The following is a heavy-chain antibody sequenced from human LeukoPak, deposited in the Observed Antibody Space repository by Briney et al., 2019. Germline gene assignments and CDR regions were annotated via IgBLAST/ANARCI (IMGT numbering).Heavy chain of an antibody. CDR1: GFTFSSYW. D-gene: IGHD6-19*01. CDR2: IKQDGSEK. CDR3: AKDSGSSGWYGQNYFDY. V-gene: IGHV3-7*03. Sequence: GGSLRLSCAASGFTFSSYWMSWVRQAPGKGLEWVANIKQDGSEKYYVDSVKGRFTISRDNSKNSLYLQMNSLRAEDTALYYCAKDSGSSGWYGQNYFDYWGQGTLVTVSS. J-gene: IGHJ4*02.